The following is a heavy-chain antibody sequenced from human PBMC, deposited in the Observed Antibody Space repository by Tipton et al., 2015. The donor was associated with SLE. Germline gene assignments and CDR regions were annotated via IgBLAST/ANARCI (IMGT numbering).Heavy chain of an antibody. CDR2: VYYSGRT. V-gene: IGHV4-59*01. D-gene: IGHD1-26*01. Sequence: TLSLTCTVSGGSISSYYWSWIRQPPGKGLEWIGYVYYSGRTNYNPSLKSRVTISVDTSKNQFSLKLSSVTAADTAVYYCARGVVGARAGYGMGVWGQGTTVTVSS. CDR3: ARGVVGARAGYGMGV. CDR1: GGSISSYY. J-gene: IGHJ6*02.